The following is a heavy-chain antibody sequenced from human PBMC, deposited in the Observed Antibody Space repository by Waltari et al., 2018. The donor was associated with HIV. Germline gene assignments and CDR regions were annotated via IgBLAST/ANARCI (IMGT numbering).Heavy chain of an antibody. CDR1: GGPMTRYS. CDR3: ARGDYDDYGGRNWFDP. Sequence: QVQLQESGPGLVKPSETLSLTCTVSGGPMTRYSWNWIRQPAGKGLEWIGRISTRGTTYYNPSLRSRVILSVDTSKTQFNLNLYSVTAADAAVYYCARGDYDDYGGRNWFDPWGQGTLVTVSS. J-gene: IGHJ5*02. V-gene: IGHV4-4*07. D-gene: IGHD4-17*01. CDR2: ISTRGTT.